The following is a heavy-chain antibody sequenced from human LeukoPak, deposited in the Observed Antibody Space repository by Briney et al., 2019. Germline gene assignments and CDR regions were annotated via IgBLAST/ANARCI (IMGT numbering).Heavy chain of an antibody. D-gene: IGHD6-13*01. V-gene: IGHV4-59*01. J-gene: IGHJ5*02. CDR2: IYYSGST. Sequence: PSERLSLTCTVSGGSMSKSYWNWIRQPPGKGLEWIGSIYYSGSTNYNQSLKSRVIISVDTSKNQFSLKLSSVTAADTAVYYCAARMYSSSWYVWFDPWGQGTLVSVS. CDR1: GGSMSKSY. CDR3: AARMYSSSWYVWFDP.